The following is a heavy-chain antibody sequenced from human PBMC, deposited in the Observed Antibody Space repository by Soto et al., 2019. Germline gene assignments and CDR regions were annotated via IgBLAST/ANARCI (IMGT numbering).Heavy chain of an antibody. V-gene: IGHV4-4*02. CDR3: ARVSVVPPATHGGHDYYYGMDV. CDR1: GGSISSSNW. D-gene: IGHD2-2*01. J-gene: IGHJ6*02. CDR2: IYHSGST. Sequence: LSLTCAVSGGSISSSNWWSWVRQPPGKGLEWIGEIYHSGSTNYNPSLKSRVTISVDKSKNQFSLKLSSVTAADTAVYYCARVSVVPPATHGGHDYYYGMDVWHQGTTVTFSS.